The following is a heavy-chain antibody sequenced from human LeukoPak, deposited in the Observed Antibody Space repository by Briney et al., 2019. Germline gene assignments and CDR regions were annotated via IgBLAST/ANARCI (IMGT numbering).Heavy chain of an antibody. J-gene: IGHJ4*02. D-gene: IGHD2/OR15-2a*01. V-gene: IGHV1-18*01. Sequence: ASVKVSCKASGYIFTSYGISWVRQAPGQGLEWMGWISACTGNTNYAQKLQGRVTMTTDTSTSTAYMELRSLRSDDTAVYYCARASYGSYSDYWGQGTLVTVSS. CDR3: ARASYGSYSDY. CDR1: GYIFTSYG. CDR2: ISACTGNT.